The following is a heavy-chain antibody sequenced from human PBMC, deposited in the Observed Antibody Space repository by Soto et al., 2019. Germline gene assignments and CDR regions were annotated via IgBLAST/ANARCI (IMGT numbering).Heavy chain of an antibody. CDR2: ISPKSGSI. D-gene: IGHD3-22*01. J-gene: IGHJ6*02. CDR3: VKDRDSNSWPSRDV. V-gene: IGHV1-18*01. Sequence: QVHLVQSGAEVKKPGAPVNVSCKTSGYTFTRNGISWVRQAPGQGLEWMGWISPKSGSIQYAEKFQGRVIMTTDTSTSTAYMELRSLRSDDTAVYYCVKDRDSNSWPSRDVWGPGTTVTVSS. CDR1: GYTFTRNG.